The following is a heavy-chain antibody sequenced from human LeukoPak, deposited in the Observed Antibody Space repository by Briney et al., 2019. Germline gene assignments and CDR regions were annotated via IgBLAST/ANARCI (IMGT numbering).Heavy chain of an antibody. J-gene: IGHJ5*02. CDR2: IIPIFGTA. CDR3: ARDSQDDPNWFDP. Sequence: SVKVSCKASGGTFSSYAISWVRQAPGQGLEWIGRIIPIFGTANYAQKFQGRVTITTDESTSTAYMELSSLRSEDTAVYYCARDSQDDPNWFDPWGQGTLVTVSS. CDR1: GGTFSSYA. D-gene: IGHD2-15*01. V-gene: IGHV1-69*05.